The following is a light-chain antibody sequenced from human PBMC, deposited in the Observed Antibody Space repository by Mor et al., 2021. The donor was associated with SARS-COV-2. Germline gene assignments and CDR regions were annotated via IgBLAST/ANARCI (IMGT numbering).Light chain of an antibody. V-gene: IGKV1-5*03. J-gene: IGKJ1*01. CDR1: QSISSC. CDR2: KAS. CDR3: QQYNSYWT. Sequence: ASQSISSCLAWYQQKPGKAPKLLIYKASSLESGVPSRFSGSGSGTEFTLTISSLQPDDFATYYCQQYNSYWTFGQGTKVEIK.